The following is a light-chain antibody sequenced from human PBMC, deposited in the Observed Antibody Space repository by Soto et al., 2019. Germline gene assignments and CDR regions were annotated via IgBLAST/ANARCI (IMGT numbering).Light chain of an antibody. CDR2: EGS. Sequence: QSALTQPASVSGSPGQSITISCTGTSSDVGSYNLVSWYQQHPGKAPKLMIYEGSKRPSGVSNRFSGSKSGNTASLTISGLQAEDEADYYRSSYTSSSTLVVFGGGTKLTVL. J-gene: IGLJ2*01. CDR1: SSDVGSYNL. CDR3: SSYTSSSTLVV. V-gene: IGLV2-14*02.